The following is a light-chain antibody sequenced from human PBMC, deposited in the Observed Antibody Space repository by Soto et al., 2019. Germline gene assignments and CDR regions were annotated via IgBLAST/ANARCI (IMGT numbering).Light chain of an antibody. CDR1: QNISNF. Sequence: DFQMTQSPSSLSASVGDRVTITCRASQNISNFLNWYRQKPGKAPKLLIYAASSLQSGVPSRFSGGGSGTDFTLTISSLQPEDFATYYCQQSHTATPTWTFGQGTKVEIK. V-gene: IGKV1-39*01. CDR2: AAS. CDR3: QQSHTATPTWT. J-gene: IGKJ1*01.